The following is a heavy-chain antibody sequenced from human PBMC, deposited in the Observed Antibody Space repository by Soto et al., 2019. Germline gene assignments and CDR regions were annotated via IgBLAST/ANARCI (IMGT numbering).Heavy chain of an antibody. Sequence: QVQLQQWGAGLFKPSETLSLNCAVYGGSFSGYYWACFSQPPGKGLGWIGEINKSGSTNYNPYPKSRVTISVDSSKNQFPLKLSSVTAADTAVYYCARGLAAWGQGPPVNVSS. CDR1: GGSFSGYY. J-gene: IGHJ4*02. V-gene: IGHV4-34*01. CDR3: ARGLAA. CDR2: INKSGST. D-gene: IGHD6-6*01.